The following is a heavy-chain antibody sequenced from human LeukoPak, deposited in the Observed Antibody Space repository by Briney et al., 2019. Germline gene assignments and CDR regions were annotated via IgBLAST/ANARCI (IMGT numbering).Heavy chain of an antibody. V-gene: IGHV4-34*01. Sequence: NPSETLSLTCAAYGGTFSGYFWIWIRQPPGKGLEWIGEINHSGSTNYNPSLKSRVTISVDTSKNQLSLKLSSVTAADTAVYYCARGVTAAKYWGQGTLVTVSS. J-gene: IGHJ4*02. CDR3: ARGVTAAKY. D-gene: IGHD2-21*02. CDR1: GGTFSGYF. CDR2: INHSGST.